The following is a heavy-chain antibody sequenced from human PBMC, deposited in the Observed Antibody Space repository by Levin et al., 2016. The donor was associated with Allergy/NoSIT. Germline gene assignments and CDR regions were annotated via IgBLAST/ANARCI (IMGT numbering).Heavy chain of an antibody. CDR2: IIPIFGTA. Sequence: SVKVSCKASGGTFSSYAISWVRQAPGQGLEWMGGIIPIFGTANYAQKFQGRVTITADESTSTAYMELSSLRSEDTAVYYCARDLGDSSGYYGENWFDPWGQGTLVTVSS. CDR3: ARDLGDSSGYYGENWFDP. D-gene: IGHD3-22*01. CDR1: GGTFSSYA. V-gene: IGHV1-69*13. J-gene: IGHJ5*02.